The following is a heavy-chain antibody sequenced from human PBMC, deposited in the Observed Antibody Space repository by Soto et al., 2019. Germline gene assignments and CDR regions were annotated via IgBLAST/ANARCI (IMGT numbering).Heavy chain of an antibody. D-gene: IGHD6-6*01. V-gene: IGHV1-18*01. Sequence: QVQLVQSGAEVKKPGASVKVSCKASGYCFTRYRISWVRHAPGQGLEWMGWISGYNANTNYPENLQGRVTMTTDTSTSSAYMEVRNLISDDTAVYYCARMRDVPYYYYGLDVWGQGTTVTVSS. CDR3: ARMRDVPYYYYGLDV. CDR1: GYCFTRYR. CDR2: ISGYNANT. J-gene: IGHJ6*02.